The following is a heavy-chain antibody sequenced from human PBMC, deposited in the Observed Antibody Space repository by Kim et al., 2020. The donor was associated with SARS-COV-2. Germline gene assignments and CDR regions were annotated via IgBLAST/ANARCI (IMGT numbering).Heavy chain of an antibody. CDR2: IKQDGSEK. Sequence: GGSLRLSCAASGFTFSSYWMSWVRQAPGKGLEWVANIKQDGSEKYYVDSVKGRFTISRDNAKNSLYLQMNSLRAEDTAVYYCARDRYCTNGVCYHAGFDYWGQGTLVTVSS. D-gene: IGHD2-8*01. V-gene: IGHV3-7*03. J-gene: IGHJ4*02. CDR3: ARDRYCTNGVCYHAGFDY. CDR1: GFTFSSYW.